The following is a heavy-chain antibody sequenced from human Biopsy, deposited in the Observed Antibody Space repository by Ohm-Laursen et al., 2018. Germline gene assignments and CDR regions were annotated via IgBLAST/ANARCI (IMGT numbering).Heavy chain of an antibody. J-gene: IGHJ4*02. CDR2: ISPYNDKT. Sequence: ASVKVSCKASGYTFTSYDISWVRQVPGQGLEWMGWISPYNDKTSYPPKLQGRVTMTADTSTNTAHMELRSLRSDDTAVYYCARVFCTSTTCYGLLDNWGQGTVVTVSS. V-gene: IGHV1-18*01. CDR3: ARVFCTSTTCYGLLDN. CDR1: GYTFTSYD. D-gene: IGHD2/OR15-2a*01.